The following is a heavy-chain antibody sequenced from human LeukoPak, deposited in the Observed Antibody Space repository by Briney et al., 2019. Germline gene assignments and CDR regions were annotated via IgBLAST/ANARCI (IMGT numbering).Heavy chain of an antibody. V-gene: IGHV3-9*01. CDR1: GFTFDDYA. D-gene: IGHD6-19*01. CDR2: ISWNSGSI. CDR3: AKGKIAVAGTVDY. Sequence: PGRSLRLSCAASGFTFDDYAMHWVRQAPGQGLEWVSGISWNSGSIGYADSVKGRFTISRDNAKNSLYLQMNSLRAEDTALYYCAKGKIAVAGTVDYWGQGTLVTVSS. J-gene: IGHJ4*02.